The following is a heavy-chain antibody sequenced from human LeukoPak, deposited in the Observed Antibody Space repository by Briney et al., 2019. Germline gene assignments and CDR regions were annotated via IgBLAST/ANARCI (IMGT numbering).Heavy chain of an antibody. J-gene: IGHJ3*02. D-gene: IGHD3-22*01. V-gene: IGHV3-11*04. Sequence: GGSLRLSCAASGFTFSDYYMSWIRQAPGKGLEWVSYISSSGSTIHYADSVKGRFTISRDNAKNSLYLQMNSLRAEDTAVYYCASPYYYDSSGYHAFDIWGQGTMVTVSS. CDR3: ASPYYYDSSGYHAFDI. CDR1: GFTFSDYY. CDR2: ISSSGSTI.